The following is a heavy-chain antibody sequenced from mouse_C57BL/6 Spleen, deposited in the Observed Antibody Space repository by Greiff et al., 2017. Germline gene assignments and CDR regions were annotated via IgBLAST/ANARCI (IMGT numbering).Heavy chain of an antibody. CDR2: IDPSDSDT. Sequence: QVHVKQPGAELVKPGASVKLSCKASGYTFTSYWMQWVKQRPGQGLEWIGEIDPSDSDTNYNQKFKGKATLTVDTSSSTAYMQLSSLTSEDSAVYYCARWRGGFAYWGQGTLVTVSA. J-gene: IGHJ3*01. V-gene: IGHV1-50*01. CDR3: ARWRGGFAY. CDR1: GYTFTSYW.